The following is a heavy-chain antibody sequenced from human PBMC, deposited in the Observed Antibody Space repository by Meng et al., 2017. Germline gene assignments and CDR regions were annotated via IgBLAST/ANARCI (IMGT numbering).Heavy chain of an antibody. D-gene: IGHD4-17*01. Sequence: QVQVEESGPVLVRPWATPSLTCTVSGGAVGSGNYYWSWIRQPPGKGLEWIGYIVYSGSTTYNPSLKTRVTISVDTSKNQFSLKLTSVTAADTAVYFCARDVGGDYETLFDYWGQGTLVTVSS. V-gene: IGHV4-61*01. J-gene: IGHJ4*02. CDR2: IVYSGST. CDR1: GGAVGSGNYY. CDR3: ARDVGGDYETLFDY.